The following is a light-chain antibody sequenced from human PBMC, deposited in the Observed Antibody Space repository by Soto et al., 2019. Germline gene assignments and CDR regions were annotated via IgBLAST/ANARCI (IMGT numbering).Light chain of an antibody. CDR3: QHRSGWPPWT. J-gene: IGKJ1*01. V-gene: IGKV3-11*01. Sequence: EIVLTQSPATLSLSPGERATLSCGASQSVSTYLAWYQQKPGQAPRLLIYDVSNRATGIPARFSGSGSGTNFTLTSSGLEPEDFAVYYCQHRSGWPPWTFGQGTKVQI. CDR1: QSVSTY. CDR2: DVS.